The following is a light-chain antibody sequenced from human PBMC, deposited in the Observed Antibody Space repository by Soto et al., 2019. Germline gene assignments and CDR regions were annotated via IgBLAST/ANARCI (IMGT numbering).Light chain of an antibody. CDR1: QSVSSY. J-gene: IGKJ5*01. V-gene: IGKV3-15*01. Sequence: VLTQSPATLSLSPGERATLSCRASQSVSSYLAWYQQKPGQAPRLLIYDASTRATGIPARFSGSGSGTEFTRTISSLQSEDFAVYYCQQYNNWTLTFGQGTRLEIK. CDR3: QQYNNWTLT. CDR2: DAS.